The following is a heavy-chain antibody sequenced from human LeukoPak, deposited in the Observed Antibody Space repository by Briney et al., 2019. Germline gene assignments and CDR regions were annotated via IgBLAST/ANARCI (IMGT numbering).Heavy chain of an antibody. J-gene: IGHJ4*02. CDR1: GFTYSSYW. CDR3: ARTGHSSGWSAYFDY. D-gene: IGHD6-19*01. Sequence: GGSLRLSCAASGFTYSSYWMSWVREAPGKGLEWVANIKRDGSEKYYVDSVKGRFTISRDNAKNSLYLQMNSLRAEDTAVYYCARTGHSSGWSAYFDYWGQGTLVTVSS. CDR2: IKRDGSEK. V-gene: IGHV3-7*01.